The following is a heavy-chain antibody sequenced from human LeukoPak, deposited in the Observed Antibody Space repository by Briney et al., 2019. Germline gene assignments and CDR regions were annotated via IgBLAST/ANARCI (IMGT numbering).Heavy chain of an antibody. D-gene: IGHD1-26*01. CDR1: GFTFSSHA. V-gene: IGHV3-23*01. Sequence: GGSLRLSCAASGFTFSSHAMAWVRQASGKGLEWVSGILPGGSTYYADPVKGRFTISRDNSKNTLYLQLTSLRSEDTAVYYCAKGSGLGSYDFWGQGTLVTVSS. CDR2: ILPGGST. J-gene: IGHJ4*02. CDR3: AKGSGLGSYDF.